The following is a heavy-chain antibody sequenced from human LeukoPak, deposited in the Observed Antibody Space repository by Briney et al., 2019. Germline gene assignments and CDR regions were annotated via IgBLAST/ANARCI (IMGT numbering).Heavy chain of an antibody. Sequence: TSETLSLTCTVSGGSISSYYWSWIRQPPGKGLEWIGYIYYSGSTNYNPSLKSRVTISVDTSKNQFSLKLSSVTAADTAVYYCASGYLGYCSGGSCYSGDYSFYMDVWGKGTTVTISS. CDR2: IYYSGST. CDR3: ASGYLGYCSGGSCYSGDYSFYMDV. D-gene: IGHD2-15*01. V-gene: IGHV4-59*01. CDR1: GGSISSYY. J-gene: IGHJ6*03.